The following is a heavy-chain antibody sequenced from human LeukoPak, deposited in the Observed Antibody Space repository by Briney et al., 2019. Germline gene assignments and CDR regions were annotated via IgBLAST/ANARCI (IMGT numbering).Heavy chain of an antibody. D-gene: IGHD3-16*01. Sequence: GASVKVSCKASGYTFSAFHIHWVRQDPGQGLEWMGWINPNSGGTNFAPKFHGRVSMTRDTSLSTAYMELSSLRAEDTAVYYCAKVKRVWGSYDYFDYWGQGTLVTVSS. CDR3: AKVKRVWGSYDYFDY. CDR1: GYTFSAFH. J-gene: IGHJ4*02. CDR2: INPNSGGT. V-gene: IGHV1-2*02.